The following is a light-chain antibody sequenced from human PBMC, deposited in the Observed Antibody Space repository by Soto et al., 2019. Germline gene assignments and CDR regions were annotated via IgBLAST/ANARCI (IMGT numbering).Light chain of an antibody. J-gene: IGLJ1*01. CDR3: CTYAGSYTPRV. V-gene: IGLV2-11*01. CDR2: DVS. CDR1: SSDVGGYNY. Sequence: QSVLTQPRPVSGSPGQSVTISCTGTSSDVGGYNYVSWYQQHPGKAPKLIIYDVSKRPSGVPDRFSGSKSGNTASLTISGLQAEDEADYYCCTYAGSYTPRVFGTGTKVPS.